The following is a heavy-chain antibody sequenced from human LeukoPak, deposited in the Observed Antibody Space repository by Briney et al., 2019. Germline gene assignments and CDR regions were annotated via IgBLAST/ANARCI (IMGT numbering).Heavy chain of an antibody. D-gene: IGHD2-2*01. Sequence: GGSLRLSCAAPGFTFSSYSMNWVRQAPGKGLEWVSSISSSSSYIYYADSVKGRFTISRDNAKNSLYLQMNSLRAEDTAVYYCARDPASTNWFDPWGQGTLVTVSS. CDR1: GFTFSSYS. V-gene: IGHV3-21*01. CDR2: ISSSSSYI. J-gene: IGHJ5*02. CDR3: ARDPASTNWFDP.